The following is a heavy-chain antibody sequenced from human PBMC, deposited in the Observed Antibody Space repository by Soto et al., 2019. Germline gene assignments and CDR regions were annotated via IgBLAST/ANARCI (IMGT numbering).Heavy chain of an antibody. D-gene: IGHD3-22*01. Sequence: ETLSLTCAVYGGSFSGYYWSWIRQPPGRGLEWIGEINHSGSTNYNPSLKSRVTISVDTSKNQFSLKLSSVTAADTAVYYCARGRRNYYDSSGYNFDYWGQGTLVTVSS. CDR2: INHSGST. V-gene: IGHV4-34*01. J-gene: IGHJ4*02. CDR1: GGSFSGYY. CDR3: ARGRRNYYDSSGYNFDY.